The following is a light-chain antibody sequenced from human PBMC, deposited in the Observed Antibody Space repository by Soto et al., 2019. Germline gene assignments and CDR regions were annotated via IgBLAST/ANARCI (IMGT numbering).Light chain of an antibody. CDR2: DVS. V-gene: IGLV2-14*01. J-gene: IGLJ1*01. CDR1: SSDVGVYKY. CDR3: SSYTTSSTYV. Sequence: QSALTQPASVSGSPGQSITISCTGTSSDVGVYKYVSWYQQHPGKAPKLMIYDVSNRPSGVSNRFSGSKSGNTASLTISGLQAEDEADYYCSSYTTSSTYVFGTGTKLTVL.